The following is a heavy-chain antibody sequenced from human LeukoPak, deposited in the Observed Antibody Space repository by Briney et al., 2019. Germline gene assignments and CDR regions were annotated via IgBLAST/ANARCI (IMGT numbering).Heavy chain of an antibody. CDR3: AKVAGDRMDY. V-gene: IGHV1-18*04. CDR1: GYTFATYG. J-gene: IGHJ4*01. Sequence: GASVKVSCKASGYTFATYGFCWVRQAPGHGLEWMGWISANTGKTDYARKFQGRVTMTTDTSTSTAYMELRSLRPDDTAVYYCAKVAGDRMDYWGQGTLPNVSS. CDR2: ISANTGKT. D-gene: IGHD6-13*01.